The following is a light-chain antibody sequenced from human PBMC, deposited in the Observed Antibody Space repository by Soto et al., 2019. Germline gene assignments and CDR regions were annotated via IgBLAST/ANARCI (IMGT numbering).Light chain of an antibody. V-gene: IGLV1-44*01. J-gene: IGLJ2*01. CDR1: SSNIGRNS. Sequence: HSVLTQPPSASGTPGQRVTISCSGSSSNIGRNSVHWYQQLPGTAPKLLIYSINHRPSGVPDRFSGSKSGTSASLAISGLQSEDEADYYCAAWDDSLNGVVFGGGTKLTVL. CDR2: SIN. CDR3: AAWDDSLNGVV.